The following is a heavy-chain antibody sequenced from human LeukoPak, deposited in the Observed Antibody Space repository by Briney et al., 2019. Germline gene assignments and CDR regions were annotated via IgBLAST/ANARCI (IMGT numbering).Heavy chain of an antibody. V-gene: IGHV3-23*01. CDR1: GFTFSNYA. CDR2: ISGSGGST. CDR3: ANSPSRRIVSTITFHY. J-gene: IGHJ4*02. D-gene: IGHD5/OR15-5a*01. Sequence: GGSLRLSCAASGFTFSNYAMTWVRQAPGKGLEWVSAISGSGGSTYYADSVKGRFTISRDNAKNTLYLQMNSLRAEDTAVYYCANSPSRRIVSTITFHYWGRGTLVTVSS.